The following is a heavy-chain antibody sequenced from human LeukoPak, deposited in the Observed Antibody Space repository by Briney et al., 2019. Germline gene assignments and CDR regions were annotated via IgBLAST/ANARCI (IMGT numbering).Heavy chain of an antibody. CDR2: INPSGGGT. CDR1: GYTFTSYY. Sequence: ASVKVSCKASGYTFTSYYMHWVRQAPGQGLEWMGIINPSGGGTSYAQKFQGRVTMTRDTSTSTVYMELSSLRSEDTAVYYCARGVYCSSTSCPDYYYYYYMDVWGKGTTVTVSS. V-gene: IGHV1-46*01. D-gene: IGHD2-2*01. CDR3: ARGVYCSSTSCPDYYYYYYMDV. J-gene: IGHJ6*03.